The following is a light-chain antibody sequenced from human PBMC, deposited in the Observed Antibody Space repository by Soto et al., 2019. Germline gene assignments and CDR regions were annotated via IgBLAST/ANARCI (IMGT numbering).Light chain of an antibody. V-gene: IGKV3-20*01. CDR3: QQYANSPIT. Sequence: PGESAALSCRASQPVSSNFLAWYQQKPGQAPRLLIYGVSSRASGIPDRFFGSGSGTDFTLTINRPGPEDFAVYYCQQYANSPITFGQGTRLEIK. CDR1: QPVSSNF. J-gene: IGKJ5*01. CDR2: GVS.